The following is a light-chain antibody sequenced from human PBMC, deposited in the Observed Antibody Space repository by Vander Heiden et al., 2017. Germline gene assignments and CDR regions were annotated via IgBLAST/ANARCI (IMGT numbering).Light chain of an antibody. V-gene: IGKV3-20*01. CDR1: QSVASSY. CDR2: GAS. CDR3: HQDGTSPFT. Sequence: IVLTQSPGPLSLSPGERSTLSCRASQSVASSYLAWYQQKPGQTPRLLIYGASSRATGIPDRFSGSGSGADFTLTISRLEPEDFAVYYCHQDGTSPFTFGPGTTVDIK. J-gene: IGKJ3*01.